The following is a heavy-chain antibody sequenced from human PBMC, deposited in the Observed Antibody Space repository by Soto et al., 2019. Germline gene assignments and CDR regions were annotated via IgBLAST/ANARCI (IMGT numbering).Heavy chain of an antibody. Sequence: GGSLRLSCAASGFTFSDYYMSWIRQAPGKGLEWVSYISSSGSTIYYADSVKGRFTISRDNAKNSLYLQMNSLRAADTAVYYCARVPSWGSYRYTFDYWGQGTLVTVSS. D-gene: IGHD3-16*02. J-gene: IGHJ4*02. V-gene: IGHV3-11*01. CDR2: ISSSGSTI. CDR3: ARVPSWGSYRYTFDY. CDR1: GFTFSDYY.